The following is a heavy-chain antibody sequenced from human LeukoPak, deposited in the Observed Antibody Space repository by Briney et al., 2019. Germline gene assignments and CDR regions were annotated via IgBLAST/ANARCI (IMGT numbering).Heavy chain of an antibody. CDR1: GFTFSSHA. V-gene: IGHV3-30-3*01. J-gene: IGHJ6*02. CDR3: ARDEGPPGFWSGYLTYYYGMDV. CDR2: ISYDGSNK. Sequence: GGSLRLSCAASGFTFSSHAIHWVRQAPGKGLEWVAVISYDGSNKYYADSVKGRFTISRDNSKNTLYLQMNSLRAEDTAVYYCARDEGPPGFWSGYLTYYYGMDVWGQGTTVTVSS. D-gene: IGHD3-3*01.